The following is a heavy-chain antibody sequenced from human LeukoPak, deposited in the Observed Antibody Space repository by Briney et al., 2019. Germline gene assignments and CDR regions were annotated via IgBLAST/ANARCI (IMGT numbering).Heavy chain of an antibody. Sequence: SQTLSLTCTVSGGSISSGDYYWSWIRQPPGKGLEWIGYIYYSGSTYYNPSLKSRVTIPVDTSKNQFSLKLSSVTAADTAVYYCARSGSSWYRKVAHDAFDIWGQGTMVTVSS. CDR2: IYYSGST. J-gene: IGHJ3*02. D-gene: IGHD6-13*01. V-gene: IGHV4-30-4*01. CDR1: GGSISSGDYY. CDR3: ARSGSSWYRKVAHDAFDI.